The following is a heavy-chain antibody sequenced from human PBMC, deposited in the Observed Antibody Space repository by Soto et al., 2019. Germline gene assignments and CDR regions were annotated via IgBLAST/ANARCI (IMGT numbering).Heavy chain of an antibody. Sequence: SETLSLTCTVSGGSISSYYWSWIRQPPGKGLEWIGYIYYSGSTNYNPSLKSRVTISVDTSKNQFSLKLSSVTAADTAVYYCARGPDSSSSLDYYYYYMDVWGKGTTVTVSS. CDR1: GGSISSYY. D-gene: IGHD6-6*01. CDR2: IYYSGST. CDR3: ARGPDSSSSLDYYYYYMDV. J-gene: IGHJ6*03. V-gene: IGHV4-59*01.